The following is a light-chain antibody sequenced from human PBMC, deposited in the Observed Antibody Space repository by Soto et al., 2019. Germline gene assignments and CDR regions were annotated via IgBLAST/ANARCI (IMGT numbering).Light chain of an antibody. V-gene: IGLV2-14*01. CDR1: SSDVDTYKY. Sequence: QSALTQPASVSGSPGQSITISCTGTSSDVDTYKYVSWYQQHTGKAPKLMIYEVSYRPSGVSDRFSGSKSGNTASLTISGLQAEDEADYYCCSYAGSTTRVQFGGGTKVTVL. J-gene: IGLJ2*01. CDR3: CSYAGSTTRVQ. CDR2: EVS.